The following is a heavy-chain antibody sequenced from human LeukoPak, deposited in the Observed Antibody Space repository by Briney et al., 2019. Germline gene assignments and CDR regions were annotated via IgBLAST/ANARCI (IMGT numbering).Heavy chain of an antibody. CDR3: ARGSGSSGTYYFDY. CDR1: GFTFSDHY. Sequence: PGGSLRLSCAASGFTFSDHYMDWVRQAPGKGLEWVGRTRNKANSYTTEYAASVKGRFTISRDDSKNSLYLQMNSLKTEDTAVYYCARGSGSSGTYYFDYWGQGTLVTVSS. CDR2: TRNKANSYTT. D-gene: IGHD3-10*01. J-gene: IGHJ4*02. V-gene: IGHV3-72*01.